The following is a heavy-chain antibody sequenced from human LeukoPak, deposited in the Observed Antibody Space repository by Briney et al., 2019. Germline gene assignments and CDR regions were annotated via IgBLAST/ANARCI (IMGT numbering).Heavy chain of an antibody. CDR1: GGAFSSYA. Sequence: SVKVSCKATGGAFSSYAISWVRQAPGQGLEWMGGIIPIFGTANYAQKFQGRVTITADKSTSTAYMELSSLRSEDTAVYYCARDLNYYDSSAAYWGQGTLVTVSS. CDR2: IIPIFGTA. D-gene: IGHD3-22*01. CDR3: ARDLNYYDSSAAY. J-gene: IGHJ4*02. V-gene: IGHV1-69*06.